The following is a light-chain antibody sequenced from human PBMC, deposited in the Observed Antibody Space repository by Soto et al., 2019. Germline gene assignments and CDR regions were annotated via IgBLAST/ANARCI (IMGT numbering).Light chain of an antibody. J-gene: IGLJ1*01. CDR2: EVS. CDR1: SSDVGGYNY. Sequence: QSALTQPASVSGSPGQSITISCTGTSSDVGGYNYVSWYQQHPGKAPKLMIYEVSNRPSGVSNRFSGSKSDNTASLTISGLQAEDEADYYCSSYTSTSTLYVFGTGTNVTVL. V-gene: IGLV2-14*01. CDR3: SSYTSTSTLYV.